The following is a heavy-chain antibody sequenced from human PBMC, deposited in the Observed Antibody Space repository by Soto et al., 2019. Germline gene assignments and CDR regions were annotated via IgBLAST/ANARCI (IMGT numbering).Heavy chain of an antibody. CDR2: IWYDGSNK. J-gene: IGHJ3*02. Sequence: QVQLVESGGGVVQPGRSLRLSCAASGFTFSSYGMHWVRQAPGKGLEWVAVIWYDGSNKYYADSVKGRFTISRDNSKNTLYLQMNSLRAEDTAVYYCARELGYCSGGSCYPNDAFDIWGQGTMVTVFS. CDR1: GFTFSSYG. D-gene: IGHD2-15*01. V-gene: IGHV3-33*01. CDR3: ARELGYCSGGSCYPNDAFDI.